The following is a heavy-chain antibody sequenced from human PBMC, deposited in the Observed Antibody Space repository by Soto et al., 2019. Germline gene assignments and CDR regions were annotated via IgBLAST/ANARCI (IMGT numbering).Heavy chain of an antibody. D-gene: IGHD1-26*01. CDR3: ARDRQVGRGVVAYYSGMDV. CDR2: VNTYNGNT. J-gene: IGHJ6*02. V-gene: IGHV1-18*01. Sequence: QLVQSGGELKKPGASVKVSCKASGYTFNTYGFSWLRLGPGQGLQWMGWVNTYNGNTHYAQSLQGRLTLTTDPSTNTSYMELRSLTADDTGVYLCARDRQVGRGVVAYYSGMDVWGQGTTVTV. CDR1: GYTFNTYG.